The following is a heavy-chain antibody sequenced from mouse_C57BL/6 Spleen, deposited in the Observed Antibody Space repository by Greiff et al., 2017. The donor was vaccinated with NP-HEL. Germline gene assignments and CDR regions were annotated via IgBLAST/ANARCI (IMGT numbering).Heavy chain of an antibody. V-gene: IGHV3-6*01. D-gene: IGHD2-4*01. J-gene: IGHJ1*03. CDR3: AREGYDYDVYFDV. CDR1: GYSITSGYY. CDR2: ISYDGSN. Sequence: EVQRVESGPGLVKPSQSLSLTCSVTGYSITSGYYWNWIRQFPGNKLEWMGYISYDGSNNYNPSLKNRISITRDTSKNQFFLKLNSVTTEDTATYYCAREGYDYDVYFDVWGTGTTVTVSS.